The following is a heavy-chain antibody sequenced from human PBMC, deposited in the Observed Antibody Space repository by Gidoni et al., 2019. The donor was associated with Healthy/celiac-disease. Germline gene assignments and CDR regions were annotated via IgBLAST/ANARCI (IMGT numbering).Heavy chain of an antibody. V-gene: IGHV4-39*01. CDR3: ARHLYYDILTGYYPPYYFDY. D-gene: IGHD3-9*01. CDR2: IYYSGST. J-gene: IGHJ4*02. Sequence: QLQLQESGPGLVKPSETLSLTCTVSGGSIGSSSYYWGLIRQPPGKGLEWIGSIYYSGSTYYNPSLKSRVTISVDTSKNQFSLKLSSVTAADTAVYYCARHLYYDILTGYYPPYYFDYWGQGTLVTVSS. CDR1: GGSIGSSSYY.